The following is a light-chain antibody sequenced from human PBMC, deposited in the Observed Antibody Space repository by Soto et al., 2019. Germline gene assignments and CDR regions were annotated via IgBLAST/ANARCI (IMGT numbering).Light chain of an antibody. V-gene: IGKV1-39*01. J-gene: IGKJ5*01. CDR1: QSISSY. CDR3: QQANSFPT. CDR2: AAS. Sequence: DIQMTQSPSSLSASVGDRVTITCRASQSISSYLNWYQQKPGKAPKLLIYAASSLQSGVPSMFSGSGSGTDFTLTISSLQPEDFATYYCQQANSFPTFGRGTRLEIK.